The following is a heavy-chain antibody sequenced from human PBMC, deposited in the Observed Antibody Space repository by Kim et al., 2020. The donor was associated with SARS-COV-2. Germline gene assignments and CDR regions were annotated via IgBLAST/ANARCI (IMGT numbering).Heavy chain of an antibody. D-gene: IGHD2-15*01. CDR3: ARDRMGGAFDI. CDR1: GFTFSAYD. Sequence: GGSLRLSCATSGFTFSAYDMNWVRQAPGKGLEWLSFITKSSTTIYYADSVEGRFTISRDNAKNPLFLQMNSLRDEDTALYYCARDRMGGAFDIWGQGTMV. J-gene: IGHJ3*02. V-gene: IGHV3-48*02. CDR2: ITKSSTTI.